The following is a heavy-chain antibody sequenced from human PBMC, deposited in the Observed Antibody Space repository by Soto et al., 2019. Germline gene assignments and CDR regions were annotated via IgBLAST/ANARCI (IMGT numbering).Heavy chain of an antibody. D-gene: IGHD3-16*01. V-gene: IGHV4-59*01. J-gene: IGHJ3*02. CDR3: ARDGGGAFDI. CDR2: IYYSGST. CDR1: GGSISSYY. Sequence: TSETLSLTCTVSGGSISSYYWSWIRQPPGKGLEWIGYIYYSGSTNYNPSLKSRVTISVDTSKNQFSLKLSSVTAADTAVYYCARDGGGAFDIWGQGTMVTVSS.